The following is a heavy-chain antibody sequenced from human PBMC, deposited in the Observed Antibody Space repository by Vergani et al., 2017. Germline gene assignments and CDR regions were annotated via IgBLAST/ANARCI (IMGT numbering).Heavy chain of an antibody. CDR1: GFTFSDYY. Sequence: QVQLVESGGGLVKPGGSLRLSCAASGFTFSDYYMSWIRQAPGKGLEWVSYISSSSSYIYYADSVKGRFTISRDNAKNSLYLQMNSLRAEDTAVYYCARAGPRICVTGGSCYGRDAFDIWGQGTMVTVSS. J-gene: IGHJ3*02. V-gene: IGHV3-11*06. CDR3: ARAGPRICVTGGSCYGRDAFDI. D-gene: IGHD2-15*01. CDR2: ISSSSSYI.